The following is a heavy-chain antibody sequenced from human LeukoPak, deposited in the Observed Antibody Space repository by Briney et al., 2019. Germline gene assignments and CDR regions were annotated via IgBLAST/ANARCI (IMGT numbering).Heavy chain of an antibody. J-gene: IGHJ5*02. V-gene: IGHV4-59*12. CDR1: GGSISSYY. CDR3: ASWDYYGSGSYGHWFDP. D-gene: IGHD3-10*01. Sequence: PSETLSLTCTVSGGSISSYYWSWIRQPPGKGLEWIGNIYYSGSTNYNPSLKSRVTISVDTSKNQFSLKLSSVTAADTAVYYCASWDYYGSGSYGHWFDPWGQGTLVTVSS. CDR2: IYYSGST.